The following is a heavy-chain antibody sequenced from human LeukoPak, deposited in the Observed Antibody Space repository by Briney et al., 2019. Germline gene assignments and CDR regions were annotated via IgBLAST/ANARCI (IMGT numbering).Heavy chain of an antibody. CDR3: ARDRRVIAVAGTGNWFDP. CDR2: SNPNSGGT. J-gene: IGHJ5*02. Sequence: ASVKVSCKSSGYTFTSYGISWVRQAPGQGLEWMGWSNPNSGGTNYAQKFQGRVTMTRDTSISTAYMELSRLRSDDTAVYYCARDRRVIAVAGTGNWFDPWGQGTLVTVSS. D-gene: IGHD6-19*01. CDR1: GYTFTSYG. V-gene: IGHV1-2*02.